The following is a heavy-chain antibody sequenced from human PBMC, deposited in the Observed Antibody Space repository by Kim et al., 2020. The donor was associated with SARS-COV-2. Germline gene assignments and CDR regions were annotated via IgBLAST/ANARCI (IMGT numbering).Heavy chain of an antibody. D-gene: IGHD2-21*02. CDR1: GFTLSNYS. CDR3: ARSGDCTNSRYSCYY. V-gene: IGHV3-74*01. J-gene: IGHJ6*01. Sequence: GGSLRLSCAASGFTLSNYSMNWVRQPPGEGLEWVSGIHSDGSITDYADSVMGRFTISRDNAKNTLYLQMNSLRPDDTALYYCARSGDCTNSRYSCYY. CDR2: IHSDGSIT.